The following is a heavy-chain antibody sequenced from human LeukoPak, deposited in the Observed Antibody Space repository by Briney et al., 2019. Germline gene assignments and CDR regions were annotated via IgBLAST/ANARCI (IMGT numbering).Heavy chain of an antibody. V-gene: IGHV1-2*02. CDR1: GYTFTGYY. CDR2: INPNSGDT. J-gene: IGHJ6*02. D-gene: IGHD3-10*01. CDR3: ARVTLVGYGSGSLYYYYGMDV. Sequence: ASVKVSCKASGYTFTGYYMHWVRQAPGQGLEWMGWINPNSGDTNYAQKFQGRVTMTRDTSISTAYMELSRLRYDDTAVYYCARVTLVGYGSGSLYYYYGMDVWGQGTTVTVSS.